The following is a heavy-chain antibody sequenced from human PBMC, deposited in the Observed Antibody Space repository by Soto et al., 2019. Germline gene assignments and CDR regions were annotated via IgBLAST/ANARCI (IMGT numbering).Heavy chain of an antibody. D-gene: IGHD3-10*01. V-gene: IGHV4-4*02. CDR3: ARVQGFGMDGRY. CDR2: INHSGST. Sequence: SETLSLTCAVSGGSISSSNWWRWVRQPPGKGLEWIGEINHSGSTIYNPSLKSRVTISVDTSKNQFSLKLSSVTAADTAVYYCARVQGFGMDGRYWGQGTLVTVSS. J-gene: IGHJ4*02. CDR1: GGSISSSNW.